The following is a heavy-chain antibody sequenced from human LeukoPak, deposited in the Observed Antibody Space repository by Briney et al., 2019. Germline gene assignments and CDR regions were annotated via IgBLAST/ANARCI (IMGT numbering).Heavy chain of an antibody. D-gene: IGHD3-9*01. CDR2: ISAYNGNT. CDR1: GYTFTSYG. V-gene: IGHV1-18*03. Sequence: ASVKVSCKASGYTFTSYGISWVQQAPGQGLEWMGWISAYNGNTNYAQKLQGRVTMTTDTSTSTAYMELRSLRSEDMAVYYCARDGTLILTGYYYTPGYMDVWGKGTTVTVSS. J-gene: IGHJ6*03. CDR3: ARDGTLILTGYYYTPGYMDV.